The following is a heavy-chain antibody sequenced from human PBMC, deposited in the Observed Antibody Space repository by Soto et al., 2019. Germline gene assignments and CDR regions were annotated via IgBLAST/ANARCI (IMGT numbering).Heavy chain of an antibody. Sequence: QVQLVESGGGVVQPGRSLRLSCAASGFTFRSYGMHWVRQGPDKGLGWVAFISDNGDKKYYADSVKGRFTISRDDSKNSGFFQMNGLRTEDTAVYYCAKEGWELLPADYWGQGTMVTVSS. CDR1: GFTFRSYG. V-gene: IGHV3-30*18. CDR2: ISDNGDKK. CDR3: AKEGWELLPADY. J-gene: IGHJ4*02. D-gene: IGHD1-26*01.